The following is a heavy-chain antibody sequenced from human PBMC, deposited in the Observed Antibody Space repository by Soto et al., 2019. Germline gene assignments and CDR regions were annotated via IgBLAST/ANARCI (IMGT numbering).Heavy chain of an antibody. Sequence: QVQLVQSGAEVKKPGASVKVSCKASGYTFTDYYMHWVRQAPGQGREWMGWINPNSGGTNYAQKFQGRVTMTRDTSICTAYMELNRLRSDDTAVYYCARDQSPSSGWPGMDVWGQGTTVTVSS. CDR3: ARDQSPSSGWPGMDV. CDR2: INPNSGGT. CDR1: GYTFTDYY. D-gene: IGHD6-19*01. J-gene: IGHJ6*02. V-gene: IGHV1-2*02.